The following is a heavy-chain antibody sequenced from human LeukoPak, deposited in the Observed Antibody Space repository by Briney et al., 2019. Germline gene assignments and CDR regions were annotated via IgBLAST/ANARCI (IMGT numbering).Heavy chain of an antibody. D-gene: IGHD6-13*01. J-gene: IGHJ4*02. CDR1: GITLSNYG. CDR2: ISSSSSTI. V-gene: IGHV3-48*04. Sequence: GGSLRLSCAVSGITLSNYGMSWVRQAPGKGLEWVSYISSSSSTIYYADSVKGRFTISRDNAKNSLYLQMNSLRAEDTAVYYCARVSSWYSVDYWGQGTLVTVSS. CDR3: ARVSSWYSVDY.